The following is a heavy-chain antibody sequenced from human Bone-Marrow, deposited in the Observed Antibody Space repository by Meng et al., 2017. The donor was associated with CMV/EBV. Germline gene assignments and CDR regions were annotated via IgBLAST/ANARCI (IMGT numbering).Heavy chain of an antibody. CDR3: ARGDQQLDSAEYFQH. CDR2: INPSGGST. Sequence: ASVKVSCKASGGTFSSYAISWVRQAPGQGLEWMGIINPSGGSTSYAQKFQGRVTMTRDTSTSTVYMELSSLRSEDTAVYYCARGDQQLDSAEYFQHWGQGTLVTVSS. J-gene: IGHJ1*01. V-gene: IGHV1-46*01. D-gene: IGHD6-13*01. CDR1: GGTFSSYA.